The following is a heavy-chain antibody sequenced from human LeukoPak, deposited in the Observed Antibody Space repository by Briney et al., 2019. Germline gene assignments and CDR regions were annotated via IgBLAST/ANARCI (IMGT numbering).Heavy chain of an antibody. CDR2: IYYSGTT. Sequence: SETLSLTCTVSGGSISHYYWSWIRQSPGKGLEWIGYIYYSGTTNYNPSLQSRVTISEDTSRNQFSLQLRSETAADTAVYYCAREDPQTTVPEGMDVWGQGTTVIVSS. CDR1: GGSISHYY. J-gene: IGHJ6*02. CDR3: AREDPQTTVPEGMDV. V-gene: IGHV4-59*01. D-gene: IGHD4-17*01.